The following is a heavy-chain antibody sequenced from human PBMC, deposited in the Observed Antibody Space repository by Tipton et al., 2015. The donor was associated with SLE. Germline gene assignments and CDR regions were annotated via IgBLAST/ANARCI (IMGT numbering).Heavy chain of an antibody. D-gene: IGHD3-10*01. CDR2: IYTSGST. CDR3: ARDYYYGSGSYAPLDY. Sequence: TLSLTCTVSGGSITNYYWSWTRQPAGKGLEWIGHIYTSGSTNYNPSLKSRVTISVDTSKNQFSLKLSSVTAADTAVYYCARDYYYGSGSYAPLDYWGQGTLVTVSS. CDR1: GGSITNYY. V-gene: IGHV4-4*07. J-gene: IGHJ4*02.